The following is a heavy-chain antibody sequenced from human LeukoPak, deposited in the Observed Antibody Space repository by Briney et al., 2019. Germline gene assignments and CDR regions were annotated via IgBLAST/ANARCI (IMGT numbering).Heavy chain of an antibody. Sequence: ASVKVSCKASGYTFTGCYIHWVRQAPGQGLEWMGWINPNSGGTNYAQNFQGSIIMTRDTSISTAYMELSRLRSDDTAVYYCATTRRYYYDSSGPDAFDLWGQGTMVTVSS. D-gene: IGHD3-22*01. J-gene: IGHJ3*01. CDR1: GYTFTGCY. CDR3: ATTRRYYYDSSGPDAFDL. CDR2: INPNSGGT. V-gene: IGHV1-2*02.